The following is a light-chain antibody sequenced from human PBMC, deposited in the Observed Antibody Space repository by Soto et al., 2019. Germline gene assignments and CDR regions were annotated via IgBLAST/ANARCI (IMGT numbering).Light chain of an antibody. Sequence: DIQMTQSPSTLSASVGDRVTITCRASQSISCCLAWYQQKQGKAPNLLFYKASSLESGVPSRFSGSGSGTEFTLTLRGLQPDDFATYYRQQFNSYSPYTFGQGTKLEIK. CDR2: KAS. CDR1: QSISCC. V-gene: IGKV1-5*03. CDR3: QQFNSYSPYT. J-gene: IGKJ2*01.